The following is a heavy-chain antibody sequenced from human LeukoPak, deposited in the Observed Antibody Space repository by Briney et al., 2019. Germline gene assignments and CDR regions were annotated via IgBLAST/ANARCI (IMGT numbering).Heavy chain of an antibody. D-gene: IGHD2-2*01. J-gene: IGHJ5*02. CDR2: INPNTGGT. CDR1: GYTFTGYY. CDR3: ARDRYCSSTSCFIGRFDP. Sequence: ASVKVSCKTSGYTFTGYYMHWVRQAPGQGLEWMGWINPNTGGTNYAQNFQGRVTMTRDTSISTAYLDLSGLTSDDTAMYYCARDRYCSSTSCFIGRFDPWGQGTLVTVSS. V-gene: IGHV1-2*02.